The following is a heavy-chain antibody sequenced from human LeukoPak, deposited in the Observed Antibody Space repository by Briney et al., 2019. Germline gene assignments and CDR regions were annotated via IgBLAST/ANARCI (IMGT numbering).Heavy chain of an antibody. CDR3: ARGTPTKTYCGGDCYAGWFDP. V-gene: IGHV1-69*05. D-gene: IGHD2-21*02. Sequence: RASVKVSCKASGGTFSSYAISCVRQAPGQGLEWMGGIIPIFGTANYAQKFQGRVTITTDESTSTAYMELSSLRSEDTAVYYCARGTPTKTYCGGDCYAGWFDPWGQGTLVTVSS. CDR1: GGTFSSYA. CDR2: IIPIFGTA. J-gene: IGHJ5*02.